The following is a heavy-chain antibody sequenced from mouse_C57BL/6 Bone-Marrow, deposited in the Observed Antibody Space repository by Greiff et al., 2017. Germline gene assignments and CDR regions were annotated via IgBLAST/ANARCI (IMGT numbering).Heavy chain of an antibody. J-gene: IGHJ2*01. CDR2: IDPSDSYT. V-gene: IGHV1-69*01. Sequence: QVQLQQPGAELVMPGASVKLSCKASGYTFTSYWIHWVKQRPGQGLEWIGEIDPSDSYTNYNQKFKGKSTLTVDKSSSTAYMQLSSLTSEDSAVYYCARDRYGSSPDYWGQGTTLTVSS. D-gene: IGHD1-1*01. CDR1: GYTFTSYW. CDR3: ARDRYGSSPDY.